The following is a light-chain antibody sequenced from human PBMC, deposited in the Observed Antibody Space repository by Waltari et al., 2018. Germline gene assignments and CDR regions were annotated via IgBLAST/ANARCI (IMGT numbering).Light chain of an antibody. CDR1: SSNIGTNF. CDR3: AAWDDSLNGYYV. Sequence: QSVLTQPPSASGTPGQRVTISCSGSSSNIGTNFVYWYQHVPGTAPKLLIYRSDQRPSGVPDRFSGSKSGTSASLASSGVRSEEEGDYYCAAWDDSLNGYYVFGTGTKVTVL. V-gene: IGLV1-47*01. J-gene: IGLJ1*01. CDR2: RSD.